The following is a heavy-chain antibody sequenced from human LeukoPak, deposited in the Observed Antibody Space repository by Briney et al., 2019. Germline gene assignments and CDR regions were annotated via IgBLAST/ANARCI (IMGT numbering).Heavy chain of an antibody. CDR2: ISYDGGYA. V-gene: IGHV3-30*04. CDR1: GFNFGTYA. Sequence: GRSLRLSCVGSGFNFGTYAMDWVRQAPGKGLGWVGDISYDGGYASYAAAVRDRFTISRDNSRNTLFLQINSLRPEDAAVYYCATESSLSNWGQGTLVTVSS. J-gene: IGHJ4*02. CDR3: ATESSLSN.